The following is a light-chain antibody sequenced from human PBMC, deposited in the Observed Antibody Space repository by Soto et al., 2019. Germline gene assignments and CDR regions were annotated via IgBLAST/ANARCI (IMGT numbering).Light chain of an antibody. Sequence: QSVLTQPASVSGSPGQSITISCTGTSSDVGGYNYVSWYQQHPGKAPKLMIYEVSNRPSGVSNRFSGSKSGNTASLTISGLQAEDEDDYYCISYTSSSTLVFGGGTKVTVL. J-gene: IGLJ3*02. CDR3: ISYTSSSTLV. CDR2: EVS. V-gene: IGLV2-14*01. CDR1: SSDVGGYNY.